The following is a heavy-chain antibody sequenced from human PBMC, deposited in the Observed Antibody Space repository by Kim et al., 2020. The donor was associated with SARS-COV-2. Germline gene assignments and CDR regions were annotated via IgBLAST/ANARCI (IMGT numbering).Heavy chain of an antibody. D-gene: IGHD6-13*01. Sequence: SETLSLTCTVSGGSISNFYWSWIRQPPGKGLEWIGYIYYSGSTHYNPSLETRVTISVDTSKRQFSLKLNSVTAADTAVYYCASGGGSWSYFDYWGQGTLVTVSS. V-gene: IGHV4-59*01. CDR3: ASGGGSWSYFDY. CDR1: GGSISNFY. CDR2: IYYSGST. J-gene: IGHJ4*02.